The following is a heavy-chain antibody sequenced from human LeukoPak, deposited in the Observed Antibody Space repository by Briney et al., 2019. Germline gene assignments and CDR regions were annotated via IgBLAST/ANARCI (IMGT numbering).Heavy chain of an antibody. V-gene: IGHV3-30*18. CDR2: ISYDGSNK. CDR3: AKTRRILTALGAFDI. D-gene: IGHD3-9*01. CDR1: GFTFSLYR. Sequence: GGSLRLSCAASGFTFSLYRMHWIRQAPGKGLDSVAVISYDGSNKYYADSVKGRFTISRDNSKYTLYLQMNSLRAEDTAIYYCAKTRRILTALGAFDIWGQGTMATVSS. J-gene: IGHJ3*02.